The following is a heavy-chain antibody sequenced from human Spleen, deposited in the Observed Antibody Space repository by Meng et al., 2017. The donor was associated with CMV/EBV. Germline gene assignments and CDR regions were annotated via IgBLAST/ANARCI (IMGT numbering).Heavy chain of an antibody. Sequence: ESLKISCAASGFNFNSYTMSWVRQAPGKGLEWVSSMSNSGSYIFYSDSLKGRFTISRDNAKNSLYLQMNNLRHEDTAVYYCARVELVAGTGAAFDIWGQGTMVTVSS. CDR1: GFNFNSYT. D-gene: IGHD6-19*01. CDR2: MSNSGSYI. CDR3: ARVELVAGTGAAFDI. J-gene: IGHJ3*02. V-gene: IGHV3-21*01.